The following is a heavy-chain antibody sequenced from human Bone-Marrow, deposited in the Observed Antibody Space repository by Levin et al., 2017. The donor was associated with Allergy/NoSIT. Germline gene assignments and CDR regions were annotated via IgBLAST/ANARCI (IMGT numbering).Heavy chain of an antibody. Sequence: ASVKVSCKASGYTFTSYGISWVRQAPGQGLEGMGWISAYNGNTNYAQKLQGRVTMTTDTSTSTAYMELRSLRSDDTAVYYCARVYYDFWSGYYAQYYFDYWGQGTLVTVSS. J-gene: IGHJ4*02. CDR2: ISAYNGNT. D-gene: IGHD3-3*01. CDR1: GYTFTSYG. CDR3: ARVYYDFWSGYYAQYYFDY. V-gene: IGHV1-18*01.